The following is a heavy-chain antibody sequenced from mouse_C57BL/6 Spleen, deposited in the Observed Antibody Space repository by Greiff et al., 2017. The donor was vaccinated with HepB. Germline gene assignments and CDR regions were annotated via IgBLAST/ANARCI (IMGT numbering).Heavy chain of an antibody. V-gene: IGHV1-69*01. J-gene: IGHJ2*01. Sequence: QVQLQQPGPELVMPGASVKLSCKPSGYSFTSYWLYAVKQRPGQGLEWIGEIDPSDSYTNYNQKFKGKTTLTVCKSYSTAYMQLSSLTSEDSAVYYYARRGGYYFDCWGQGATLSVSS. D-gene: IGHD1-1*02. CDR3: ARRGGYYFDC. CDR2: IDPSDSYT. CDR1: GYSFTSYW.